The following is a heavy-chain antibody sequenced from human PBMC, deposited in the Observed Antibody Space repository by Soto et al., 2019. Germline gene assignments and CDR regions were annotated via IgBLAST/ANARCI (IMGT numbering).Heavy chain of an antibody. Sequence: PSETLSLTCTVSGGPISSADYYWSWIRQHPGKGLEWIGYIYYSGSTYYNPSLKSRVTISVDTSKNQFSLKLSSVTAADTAVYYCARHTPAISISDHWGQGTLVTVSS. D-gene: IGHD2-15*01. CDR1: GGPISSADYY. CDR3: ARHTPAISISDH. V-gene: IGHV4-39*01. CDR2: IYYSGST. J-gene: IGHJ4*02.